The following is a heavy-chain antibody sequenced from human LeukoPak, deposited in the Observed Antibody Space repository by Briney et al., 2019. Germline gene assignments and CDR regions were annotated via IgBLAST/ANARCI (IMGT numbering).Heavy chain of an antibody. J-gene: IGHJ6*03. CDR2: IYTSGST. V-gene: IGHV4-4*07. CDR1: GGSISSYY. CDR3: ARDARYSYGSYYMDV. Sequence: PSETLSLTCTVSGGSISSYYWSWIRQPARKGLEWIGHIYTSGSTNYNPSLKNRVTMSVDTSKNKFSLKLTSVTAADTAVYYCARDARYSYGSYYMDVWGKGTPVTVS. D-gene: IGHD5-18*01.